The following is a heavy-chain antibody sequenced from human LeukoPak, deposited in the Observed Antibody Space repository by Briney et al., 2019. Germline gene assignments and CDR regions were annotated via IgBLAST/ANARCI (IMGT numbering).Heavy chain of an antibody. CDR3: AREVSLGATRDPDH. V-gene: IGHV1-18*01. J-gene: IGHJ4*02. CDR1: GYTFSRYG. Sequence: ASVKVSCKASGYTFSRYGITWVRQAPGQGLEWVGWIPAYKNNANYARKLQGRVTMTTDTSTSTAYMELRSLRSDDTAVYYCAREVSLGATRDPDHWGQGTLVTVSS. D-gene: IGHD1-26*01. CDR2: IPAYKNNA.